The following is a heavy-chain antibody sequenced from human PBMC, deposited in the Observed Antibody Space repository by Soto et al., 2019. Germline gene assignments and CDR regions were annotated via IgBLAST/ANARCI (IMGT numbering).Heavy chain of an antibody. V-gene: IGHV4-34*01. CDR2: INHSAST. Sequence: QVQLQQWGAGLLKPSETLSLTCAVYGGSFSGYYWSWIRQPPGKGLEWIGEINHSASTNYNPSLKSRVTISVDTSKNQFSLKLSSVTAADTAVYYCARGQRRETGTTSHDPWGQGTLVTVSS. CDR3: ARGQRRETGTTSHDP. J-gene: IGHJ5*02. D-gene: IGHD1-7*01. CDR1: GGSFSGYY.